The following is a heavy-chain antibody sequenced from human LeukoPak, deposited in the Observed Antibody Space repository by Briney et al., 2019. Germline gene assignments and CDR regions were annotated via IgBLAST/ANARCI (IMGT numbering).Heavy chain of an antibody. Sequence: ASVKVSCKASRYTLTGSYMHWVRQAPGEGLEWMGWIYPNSGGTNYAQKFPGRDTISKYTSSSPAYMELSTLRYRDPAVYSCARELAYWGQGTPVTVP. V-gene: IGHV1-2*02. J-gene: IGHJ1*01. CDR3: ARELAY. CDR1: RYTLTGSY. CDR2: IYPNSGGT.